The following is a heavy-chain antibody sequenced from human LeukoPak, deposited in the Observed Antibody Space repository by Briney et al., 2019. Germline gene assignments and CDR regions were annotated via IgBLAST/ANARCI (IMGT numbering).Heavy chain of an antibody. CDR2: ISGSGGST. Sequence: GGSLRLSCAASGFTFSSYAMSWVRQAPGKGLEWVSAISGSGGSTYYADSVKGRFTISRDNTKNTLYLQMNSLRAEDTAVYYCAKHIVVVPAGYYMDVWAKGPRSPSP. V-gene: IGHV3-23*01. CDR3: AKHIVVVPAGYYMDV. D-gene: IGHD2-2*01. J-gene: IGHJ6*03. CDR1: GFTFSSYA.